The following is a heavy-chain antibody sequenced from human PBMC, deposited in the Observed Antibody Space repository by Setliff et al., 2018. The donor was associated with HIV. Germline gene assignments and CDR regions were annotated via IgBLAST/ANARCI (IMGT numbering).Heavy chain of an antibody. CDR2: ISPGDSVT. V-gene: IGHV5-51*01. Sequence: GESLTISCKASGYNFGNSWIVWVRQVPGKGLEWIGIISPGDSVTKYSQSFQGQVTISADESTNTAYLQWSGLTSSDTAIYYCAKTSTRFWSGYSRPPFDYWGQGALVTVSS. CDR1: GYNFGNSW. J-gene: IGHJ4*02. D-gene: IGHD3-3*01. CDR3: AKTSTRFWSGYSRPPFDY.